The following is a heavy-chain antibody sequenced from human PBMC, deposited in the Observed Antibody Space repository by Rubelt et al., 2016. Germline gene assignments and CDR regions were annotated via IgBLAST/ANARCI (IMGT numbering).Heavy chain of an antibody. CDR2: IYYSGST. CDR1: GGSISGYY. Sequence: QVQLQESGPGLVKPSETLSLTCTVSGGSISGYYWSWIRQSPEKGLEWIGYIYYSGSTNYNPSLKSRVTISLDTSKNQFSLGLSSVTAADTAVYYCARGSRVGPTGDYWGQGTLVTVSS. J-gene: IGHJ4*02. D-gene: IGHD1-26*01. V-gene: IGHV4-59*08. CDR3: ARGSRVGPTGDY.